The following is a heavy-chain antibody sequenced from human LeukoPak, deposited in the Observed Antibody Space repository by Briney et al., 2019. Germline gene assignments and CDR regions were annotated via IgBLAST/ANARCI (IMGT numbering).Heavy chain of an antibody. CDR1: SGSINSADNY. J-gene: IGHJ4*02. V-gene: IGHV4-39*01. CDR2: IYSRGST. Sequence: SETLSLTCTVSSGSINSADNYWAWIRQSPGKGLEWVGSIYSRGSTYYNPSLKSRVTISVDTSKNQFSLKLSSVTAADTAVYYCARLKDYDFWSGYWQYYFDYWGQGTLVTVSS. D-gene: IGHD3-3*01. CDR3: ARLKDYDFWSGYWQYYFDY.